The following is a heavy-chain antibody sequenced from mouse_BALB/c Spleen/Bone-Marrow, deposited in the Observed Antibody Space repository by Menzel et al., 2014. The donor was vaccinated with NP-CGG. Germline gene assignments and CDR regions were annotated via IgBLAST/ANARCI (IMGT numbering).Heavy chain of an antibody. V-gene: IGHV2-6-5*01. Sequence: VLLLESGSGLVAPSHSLSITCTVSGYSFTDSGVRWTRQRPGKGLECLGVIWDGGITYYNSALKSILTISKANSKCQVFLKMTSLQTDDTSISDCAKLGGYFAYWGQGPPLTVSS. D-gene: IGHD4-1*01. CDR2: IWDGGIT. J-gene: IGHJ2*01. CDR3: AKLGGYFAY. CDR1: GYSFTDSG.